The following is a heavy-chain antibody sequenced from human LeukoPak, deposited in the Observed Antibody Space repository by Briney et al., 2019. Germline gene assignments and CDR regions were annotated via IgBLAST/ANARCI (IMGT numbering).Heavy chain of an antibody. CDR2: INHSGST. D-gene: IGHD3-10*01. CDR3: ARSPGFRAWFGSLTGYYYYYMDV. Sequence: PSETLSLTCAVYGGSFSGYYWSWIRQPPGKGLEWIGEINHSGSTNYNPSLKSRVTISVDTSKNQFSLKLSSVTAADTAVYYCARSPGFRAWFGSLTGYYYYYMDVWGKGTTVTISS. J-gene: IGHJ6*03. V-gene: IGHV4-34*01. CDR1: GGSFSGYY.